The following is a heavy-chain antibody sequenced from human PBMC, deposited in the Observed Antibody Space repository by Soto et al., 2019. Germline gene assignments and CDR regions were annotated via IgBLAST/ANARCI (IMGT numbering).Heavy chain of an antibody. J-gene: IGHJ6*03. CDR2: IYYSGST. V-gene: IGHV4-31*03. CDR3: ARGSMVLTSYYYYYMDV. CDR1: GGSISSGGYY. Sequence: ASETLSLTCTVSGGSISSGGYYWSWIRQHPGKGLEWIGYIYYSGSTYYNPSLKSRVTISVDTSKNQFSLKLSSVTAADTAVYYCARGSMVLTSYYYYYMDVWGKGTTVTVSS. D-gene: IGHD3-10*01.